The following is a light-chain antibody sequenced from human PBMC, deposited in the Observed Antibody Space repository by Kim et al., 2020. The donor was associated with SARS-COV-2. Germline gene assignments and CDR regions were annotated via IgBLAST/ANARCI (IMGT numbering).Light chain of an antibody. V-gene: IGKV3-15*01. CDR2: GAS. Sequence: PGETAPLSCRATPSISTNLAWYQQKPGQAPRLLMSGASSRSTSVPARFSGSGSGTEFTLTITSLQSEDSAVYYYQQYHDWPRTFGQGTKVDIK. J-gene: IGKJ1*01. CDR1: PSISTN. CDR3: QQYHDWPRT.